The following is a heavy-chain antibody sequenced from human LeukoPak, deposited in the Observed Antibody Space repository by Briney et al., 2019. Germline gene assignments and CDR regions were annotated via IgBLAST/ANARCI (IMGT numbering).Heavy chain of an antibody. CDR3: ARRTYDFWSGNYFDY. CDR2: IYYSGST. Sequence: PSETLCLTCTVSGGSISSYYWSWIRQPPGKGLEWIGYIYYSGSTNYNPSLKSRVTISVDTSKNQFSLKLSSVTAADTAVYYCARRTYDFWSGNYFDYWGQGTLVTVSS. J-gene: IGHJ4*02. D-gene: IGHD3-3*01. V-gene: IGHV4-59*01. CDR1: GGSISSYY.